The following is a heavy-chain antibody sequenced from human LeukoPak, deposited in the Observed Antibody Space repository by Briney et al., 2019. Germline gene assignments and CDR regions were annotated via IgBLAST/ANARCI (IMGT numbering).Heavy chain of an antibody. Sequence: SETLSLTCTVSGASISSGGYYWSWIRQHPGQGLEWIGCIYYSGSTNYNPALKSRVTIFRDTSKNQFSLNLSSVTAADTAVYYCARDVSLGYFDSSGHIPQIYFDYWGQGTLVTVSS. J-gene: IGHJ4*02. D-gene: IGHD3-22*01. V-gene: IGHV4-31*03. CDR3: ARDVSLGYFDSSGHIPQIYFDY. CDR1: GASISSGGYY. CDR2: IYYSGST.